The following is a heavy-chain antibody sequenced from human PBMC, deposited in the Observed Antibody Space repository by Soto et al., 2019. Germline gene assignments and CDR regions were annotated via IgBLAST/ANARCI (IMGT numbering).Heavy chain of an antibody. CDR1: GFKFSSYE. Sequence: EVQLEESGGGLVQPGGSLRLACAGSGFKFSSYEMNWVRQAPGKGLEWLSFILHSGDIIYYADSVKGRFTISRDNANNLLYLHMITLRVEDTAIYYCATRLSVSYGPLFDQWGQGTLVTVSS. CDR3: ATRLSVSYGPLFDQ. D-gene: IGHD3-16*01. V-gene: IGHV3-48*03. J-gene: IGHJ4*02. CDR2: ILHSGDII.